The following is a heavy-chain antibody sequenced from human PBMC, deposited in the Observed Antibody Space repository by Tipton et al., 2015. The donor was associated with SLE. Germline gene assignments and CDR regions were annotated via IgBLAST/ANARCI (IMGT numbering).Heavy chain of an antibody. Sequence: TLSLNCAVSGDSLISDYFWGWIRQPPGKGLEWIGHIFHTGTTYSTPSLKSRITTSVDTSNNNFSLRLRAVTAADTAVYFCSRATGGSAADAFHICGQGTMVTVSS. CDR2: IFHTGTT. CDR3: SRATGGSAADAFHI. V-gene: IGHV4-38-2*01. J-gene: IGHJ3*02. CDR1: GDSLISDYF. D-gene: IGHD2-15*01.